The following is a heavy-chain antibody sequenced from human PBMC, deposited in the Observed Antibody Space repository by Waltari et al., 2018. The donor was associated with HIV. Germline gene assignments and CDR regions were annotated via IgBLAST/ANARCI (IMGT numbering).Heavy chain of an antibody. CDR2: INAGNGNT. CDR3: AREKNIPEKYHGMDV. Sequence: QVQLVQSGAEVKKPGASVKVSCKAPGYTFTSYSMYWVRQAPGRRFEWMGWINAGNGNTKYSQKMQGRVTITRDTSASTAYMELTSLRSEDTAVYYCAREKNIPEKYHGMDVWGQGTTVTVSS. CDR1: GYTFTSYS. V-gene: IGHV1-3*01. J-gene: IGHJ6*02.